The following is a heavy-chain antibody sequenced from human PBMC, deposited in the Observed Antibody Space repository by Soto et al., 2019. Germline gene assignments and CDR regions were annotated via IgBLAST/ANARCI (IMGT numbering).Heavy chain of an antibody. CDR3: ARGDSTDCSNGVCSFFYNHDMDV. Sequence: QVQLVQSGAEVKKPGASVKVSCKASGYSFTDYHIHWVRQAPGQGLEWLGRINPKSGGTSTAQKFQGRVTMTTDTSSSTASMELTRLTSGDTAIYYCARGDSTDCSNGVCSFFYNHDMDVWGQGTTVTVSS. D-gene: IGHD2-8*01. CDR2: INPKSGGT. V-gene: IGHV1-2*06. CDR1: GYSFTDYH. J-gene: IGHJ6*02.